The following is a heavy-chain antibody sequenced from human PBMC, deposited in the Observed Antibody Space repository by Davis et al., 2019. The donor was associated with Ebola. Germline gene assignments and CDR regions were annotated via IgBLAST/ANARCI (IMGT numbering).Heavy chain of an antibody. V-gene: IGHV3-30*02. CDR3: ASERGGDGYNVY. J-gene: IGHJ4*02. Sequence: GESLKISCAASGFTFSSYGMHWVRQAPGKGLEWVAFIRYDGSNKYYADSVKGRFTISRDNSKNTLYLQMNSLRAEDTAVYYCASERGGDGYNVYWGQGTLVTVSS. D-gene: IGHD5-24*01. CDR1: GFTFSSYG. CDR2: IRYDGSNK.